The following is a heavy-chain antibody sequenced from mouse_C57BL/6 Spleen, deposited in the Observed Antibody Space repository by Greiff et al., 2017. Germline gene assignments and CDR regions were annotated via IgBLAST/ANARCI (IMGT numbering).Heavy chain of an antibody. Sequence: EVQLQQSGPELVKPGASVKISCKASGYTFTDYYMNWVKQSHGKSLEWIGDINPNNGGTSYNQKFKGKATLTVDKSSSTAYMELRSLTSEDSAVYYCARYEAGSYFDYWGQGTTLTVSS. CDR1: GYTFTDYY. CDR3: ARYEAGSYFDY. D-gene: IGHD2-12*01. CDR2: INPNNGGT. V-gene: IGHV1-26*01. J-gene: IGHJ2*01.